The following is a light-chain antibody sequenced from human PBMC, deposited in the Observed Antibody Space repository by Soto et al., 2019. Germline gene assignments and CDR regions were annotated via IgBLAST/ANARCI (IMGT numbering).Light chain of an antibody. CDR3: QQYASLPLT. V-gene: IGKV1-5*01. J-gene: IGKJ4*01. CDR2: DAS. Sequence: DIQMTQSPSTLSASVGDRVTITCRASQSISSWLAWYQQKPGKAPKLLIYDASSLESGVPSRFSGSGSGTEFTFTISSLQPEDIATYFCQQYASLPLTFGGGTKVDIK. CDR1: QSISSW.